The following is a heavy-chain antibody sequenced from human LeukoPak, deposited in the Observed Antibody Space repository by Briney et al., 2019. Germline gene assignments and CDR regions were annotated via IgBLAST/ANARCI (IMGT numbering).Heavy chain of an antibody. J-gene: IGHJ4*02. Sequence: GGSLRLSCAASGFHFSSYAMSWVRQAPFKGLEWVALISYDENNKYYADSVKGRFTISRDISKNTLYLQMDSLRTDDTALYYCARVGEARERYRSIDYWGQGTVVTVSS. CDR3: ARVGEARERYRSIDY. D-gene: IGHD3-10*01. CDR1: GFHFSSYA. CDR2: ISYDENNK. V-gene: IGHV3-30-3*01.